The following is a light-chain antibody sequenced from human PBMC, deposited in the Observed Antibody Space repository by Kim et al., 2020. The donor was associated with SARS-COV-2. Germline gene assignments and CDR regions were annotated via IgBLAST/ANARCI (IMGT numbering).Light chain of an antibody. CDR2: GKN. Sequence: SSELTQDPAVSVALGQTVRITCQGDSLRSYYANWYQQKPRQAPVRVFHGKNNRPSGIPDRFFGSSSGDTVSLTITGAQAEDEADYYCNSWDTSGDHMVFGGGTQLTVL. J-gene: IGLJ2*01. CDR3: NSWDTSGDHMV. CDR1: SLRSYY. V-gene: IGLV3-19*02.